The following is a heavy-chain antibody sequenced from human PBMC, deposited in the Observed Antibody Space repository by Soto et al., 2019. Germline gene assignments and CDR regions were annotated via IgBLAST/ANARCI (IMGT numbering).Heavy chain of an antibody. CDR2: INHSGST. D-gene: IGHD6-13*01. CDR1: GGSISSSSYY. V-gene: IGHV4-39*07. CDR3: ARGYSSSWYSHYYYYGMDV. J-gene: IGHJ6*02. Sequence: SETLSLTCTVSGGSISSSSYYWGWIRQPPGKGLEWIGEINHSGSTNYNPSLKSRVTISVDTSKNQFSLKLSSVTAADTAVYYCARGYSSSWYSHYYYYGMDVWGQGTTVTVSS.